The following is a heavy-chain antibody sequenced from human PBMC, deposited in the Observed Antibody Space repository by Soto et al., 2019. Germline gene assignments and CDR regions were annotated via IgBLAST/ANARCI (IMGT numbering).Heavy chain of an antibody. V-gene: IGHV3-11*06. D-gene: IGHD2-15*01. Sequence: GGSLRLSCAVSGFTFGDSYMSWICQAPGKGLEWLSYISPGSRYPAYADSVKGRFTISRDNAKRSLYLQMMSLTAEDTAIYYCVRGGGGGLFDPWGQGTMVTVSS. CDR2: ISPGSRYP. J-gene: IGHJ5*02. CDR1: GFTFGDSY. CDR3: VRGGGGGLFDP.